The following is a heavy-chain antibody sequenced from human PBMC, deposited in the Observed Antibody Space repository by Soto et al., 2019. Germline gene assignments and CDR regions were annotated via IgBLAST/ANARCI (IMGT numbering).Heavy chain of an antibody. Sequence: SETLSLTCAVSGGSISSGGYSWSWIRQPPGKGLEWIGYIYHSGSTYYNPSLKSRVTISVDRSKNQFSLKLSSVTAADTAVYSCARGVRGRKIFDYWGQGALVT. V-gene: IGHV4-30-2*01. J-gene: IGHJ4*02. CDR1: GGSISSGGYS. CDR3: ARGVRGRKIFDY. CDR2: IYHSGST. D-gene: IGHD3-10*01.